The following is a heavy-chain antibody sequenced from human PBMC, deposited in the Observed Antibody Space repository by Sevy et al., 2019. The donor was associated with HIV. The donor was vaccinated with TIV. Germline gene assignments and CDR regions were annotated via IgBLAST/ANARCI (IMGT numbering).Heavy chain of an antibody. D-gene: IGHD3-10*01. CDR3: AGGPRYGSGNFYYFDY. CDR2: INPSGGST. J-gene: IGHJ4*02. V-gene: IGHV1-46*01. Sequence: ASVKVSCKASGYTFTRYYMHWVRQAPGQGLEWMGIINPSGGSTSYAQKFQGRVTMTRDTSTSTVYMELSSLRSEDTAGYYCAGGPRYGSGNFYYFDYWGQGTLVTVSS. CDR1: GYTFTRYY.